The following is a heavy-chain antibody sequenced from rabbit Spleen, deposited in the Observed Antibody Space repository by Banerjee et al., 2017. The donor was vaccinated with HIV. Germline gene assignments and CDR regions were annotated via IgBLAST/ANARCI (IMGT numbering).Heavy chain of an antibody. CDR1: GLDFSARYW. CDR2: IATGSGST. V-gene: IGHV1S45*01. CDR3: ARVGGVGVYGYATL. J-gene: IGHJ4*01. D-gene: IGHD6-1*01. Sequence: QEQLEESGGDLVKPGASLTLTCKASGLDFSARYWICWVRQAPGTGLEWIGCIATGSGSTYYASWAKGRFTISKTSSTTVTLQMTSLTAADTATYFCARVGGVGVYGYATLWGPGTLVTVS.